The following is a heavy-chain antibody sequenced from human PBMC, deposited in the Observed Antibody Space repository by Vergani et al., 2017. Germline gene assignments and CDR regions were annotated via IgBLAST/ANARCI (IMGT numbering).Heavy chain of an antibody. Sequence: EVQVVESGGGLIKPGGSLRISCVVSGITFKNDWINWGRQDPGKGLEWTGRILSKNDGGTEDYAAPLKGRFTISRDDSKDSAFLLVNNLKTEDTAVYFCYTDYHDYWGQGTLVTVSS. D-gene: IGHD4-11*01. CDR3: YTDYHDY. J-gene: IGHJ4*02. V-gene: IGHV3-15*01. CDR1: GITFKNDW. CDR2: ILSKNDGGTE.